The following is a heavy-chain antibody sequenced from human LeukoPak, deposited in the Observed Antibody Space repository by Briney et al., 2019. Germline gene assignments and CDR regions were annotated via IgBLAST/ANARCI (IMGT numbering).Heavy chain of an antibody. V-gene: IGHV3-30*14. J-gene: IGHJ6*02. Sequence: GRSLRLSCAASGFTFSSYAMHWVRQAPGKGLEWVAVISYDGSNKYYADSVKGRFTISRDNSKNTLYLQMNSLRAEDTAVYYCARSSGADIVVVPAASNYYYYGMDVWGQGTTVTVSS. CDR2: ISYDGSNK. CDR3: ARSSGADIVVVPAASNYYYYGMDV. D-gene: IGHD2-2*01. CDR1: GFTFSSYA.